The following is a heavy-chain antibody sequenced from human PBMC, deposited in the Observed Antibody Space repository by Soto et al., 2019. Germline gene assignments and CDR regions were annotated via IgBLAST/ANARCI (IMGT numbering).Heavy chain of an antibody. CDR1: GYTFTNYA. CDR2: ISDYKGNT. Sequence: GASVKVSCKASGYTFTNYAISWVRQAPGQGLEWVGWISDYKGNTNYAQKLQDRVTMTTDTSTSTAYMELRSLRSDDTAVYYCAREGRKYSSGRYGVDYWGQGTLVTVSS. V-gene: IGHV1-18*01. CDR3: AREGRKYSSGRYGVDY. D-gene: IGHD6-19*01. J-gene: IGHJ4*02.